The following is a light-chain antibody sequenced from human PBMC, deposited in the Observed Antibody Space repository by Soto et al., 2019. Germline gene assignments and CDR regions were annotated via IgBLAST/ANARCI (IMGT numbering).Light chain of an antibody. CDR3: QSYDNRLSGYV. Sequence: QSVLTQPPSVSAAPGQRVSISCSGGSSNIGKNSVSWYQQLPATAPKLLIYDDHQRPSGIPDRFSASKSGTSATLDITGLQPADEADYYCQSYDNRLSGYVFGTGTKLTVL. J-gene: IGLJ1*01. V-gene: IGLV1-51*01. CDR1: SSNIGKNS. CDR2: DDH.